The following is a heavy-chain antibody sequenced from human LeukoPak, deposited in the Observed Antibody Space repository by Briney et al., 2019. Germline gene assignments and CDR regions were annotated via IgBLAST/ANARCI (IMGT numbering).Heavy chain of an antibody. CDR2: ISWNSGSI. CDR1: GFTFDDYA. V-gene: IGHV3-9*01. CDR3: ARDRWELTPFDY. J-gene: IGHJ4*02. D-gene: IGHD1-26*01. Sequence: GGSLRLSCAASGFTFDDYAMHWVRQAPGKGLEWVSGISWNSGSIDYADSVKGRFTISRDNSKNTLYLQMNSLRAEDTAVYYCARDRWELTPFDYWGQGTLVTVSS.